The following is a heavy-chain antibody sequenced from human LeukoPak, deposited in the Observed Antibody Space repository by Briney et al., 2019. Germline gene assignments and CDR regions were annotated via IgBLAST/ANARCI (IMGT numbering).Heavy chain of an antibody. J-gene: IGHJ2*01. Sequence: GGSLRLSCAASGFPFGSYWMHWVRQAPGKGLVWVSRINSDEKSIDYADSVKGRFTVSRDNAKNTLYLQMRSLRAEDTAVYYCAKTNYDYGDPGVWWYFDLWGRGTLVTVSS. CDR1: GFPFGSYW. CDR3: AKTNYDYGDPGVWWYFDL. CDR2: INSDEKSI. D-gene: IGHD4-17*01. V-gene: IGHV3-74*01.